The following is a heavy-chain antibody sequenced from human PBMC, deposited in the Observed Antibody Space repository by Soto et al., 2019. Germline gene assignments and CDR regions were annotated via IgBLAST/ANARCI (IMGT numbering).Heavy chain of an antibody. J-gene: IGHJ4*02. V-gene: IGHV4-59*01. Sequence: PSETLSLTCSVSGGSFSSYYWSWIRHSPGKGLEYIGYIFYNGRSSYNPSLMNRVTIAMDTSKNQFFLRLGSLTPADTAIYYCARAGYTSNYYGGFYFDYWGLGTLVTVSS. CDR1: GGSFSSYY. CDR3: ARAGYTSNYYGGFYFDY. CDR2: IFYNGRS. D-gene: IGHD1-26*01.